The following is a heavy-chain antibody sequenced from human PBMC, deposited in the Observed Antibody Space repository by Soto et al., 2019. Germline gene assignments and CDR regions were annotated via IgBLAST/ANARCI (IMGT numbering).Heavy chain of an antibody. CDR1: GFTFSSYG. V-gene: IGHV3-33*01. CDR2: IWYDGSNK. CDR3: ARDSDTAMDHYYYYGMDV. D-gene: IGHD5-18*01. J-gene: IGHJ6*01. Sequence: PGGSLRLSCAASGFTFSSYGMHWVRQAPGKGLEWVAVIWYDGSNKYYADSVKGRFTISRDNSKNTLYLQMNSLRAEDTAVYYCARDSDTAMDHYYYYGMDVWGQGTTVTVSS.